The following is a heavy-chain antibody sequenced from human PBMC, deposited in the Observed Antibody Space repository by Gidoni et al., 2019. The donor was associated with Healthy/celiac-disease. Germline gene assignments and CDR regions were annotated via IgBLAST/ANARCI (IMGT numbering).Heavy chain of an antibody. CDR2: ISSSSSYI. CDR1: GFTFSSYS. V-gene: IGHV3-21*01. J-gene: IGHJ4*02. Sequence: EVQLVESGGGLVKPGGSLRLSCAASGFTFSSYSMNRVRQAPGKGLEWVSSISSSSSYIYYADSVKGRFTISRDNAKNSLYLQMNSLRAEDTAVYYCATATDSSAYWGQGTLVTVSS. CDR3: ATATDSSAY. D-gene: IGHD3-22*01.